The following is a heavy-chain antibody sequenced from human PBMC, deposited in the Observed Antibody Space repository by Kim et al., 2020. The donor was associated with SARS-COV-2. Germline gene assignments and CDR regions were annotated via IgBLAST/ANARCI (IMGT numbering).Heavy chain of an antibody. J-gene: IGHJ2*01. CDR2: IIPFFGTA. D-gene: IGHD5-12*01. Sequence: SVKVSCQASGGTFGTYTFNWVRQVPGQGLEWLGGIIPFFGTANSAQDFHGRVTFTADKSTNTVFMELSSLRSEDTAIYFCARDGHGYNYWYFDLWGPGTLVTVS. CDR3: ARDGHGYNYWYFDL. CDR1: GGTFGTYT. V-gene: IGHV1-69*06.